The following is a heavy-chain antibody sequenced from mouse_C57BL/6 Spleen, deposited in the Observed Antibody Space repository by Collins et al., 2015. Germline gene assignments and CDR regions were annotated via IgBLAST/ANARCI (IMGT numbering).Heavy chain of an antibody. Sequence: QVQLQQPGAELVMPGASVKLSCKASGYTFTSYWMHWVKQRPGQGLEWIGEIDPSDSYTNYNQKFKGKSTLTVDKSSSTAYMQLSSLTSEDSAVYYCARRGYGPYYFDYWGQGTTLTVSS. CDR2: IDPSDSYT. J-gene: IGHJ2*01. CDR1: GYTFTSYW. CDR3: ARRGYGPYYFDY. D-gene: IGHD2-2*01. V-gene: IGHV1-69*01.